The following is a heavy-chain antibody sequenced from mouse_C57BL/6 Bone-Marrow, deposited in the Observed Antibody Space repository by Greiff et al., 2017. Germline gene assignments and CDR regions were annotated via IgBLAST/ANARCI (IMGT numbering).Heavy chain of an antibody. J-gene: IGHJ1*03. CDR2: INPKNGGT. CDR1: GYTFTDYY. V-gene: IGHV1-26*01. D-gene: IGHD2-3*01. CDR3: GRDGYYWGYCDV. Sequence: VQLQQSGPELVKPGASVKISCKASGYTFTDYYMNWVKQSHGKSLEWIGDINPKNGGTSYNQKFKGKATLTVGKSSSTAYMELRSLTSEDSAVYYCGRDGYYWGYCDVWGTGTTVTVSS.